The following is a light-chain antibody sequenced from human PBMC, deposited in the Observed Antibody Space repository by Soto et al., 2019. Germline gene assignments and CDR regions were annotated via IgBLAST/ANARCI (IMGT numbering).Light chain of an antibody. J-gene: IGLJ2*01. V-gene: IGLV2-8*01. CDR1: SSDVGGYNY. CDR3: SSYAGSNKLL. CDR2: EVS. Sequence: QSALTQPPSASGSPGQSVTISCTGTSSDVGGYNYVSWYQQHSGKAPKLMIYEVSKRPSGVPDRFSGSKSGNTASLTVSGLQAEDEADYYCSSYAGSNKLLFGGGTKLTVL.